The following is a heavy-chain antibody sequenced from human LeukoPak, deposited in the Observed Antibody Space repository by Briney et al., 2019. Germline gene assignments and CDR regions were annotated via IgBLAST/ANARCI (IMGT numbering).Heavy chain of an antibody. J-gene: IGHJ5*02. CDR3: ASRVGFGELVGLDP. CDR1: GGSISSSNW. Sequence: PSGTLSLTCAVYGGSISSSNWWSWVRQPPGKGLEWIGEIYHSGSTNYNPSLKSRVTISVDKSENQFSLKLSSVTAADTAVYYCASRVGFGELVGLDPWGQGTLVAVSS. CDR2: IYHSGST. D-gene: IGHD3-10*01. V-gene: IGHV4-4*02.